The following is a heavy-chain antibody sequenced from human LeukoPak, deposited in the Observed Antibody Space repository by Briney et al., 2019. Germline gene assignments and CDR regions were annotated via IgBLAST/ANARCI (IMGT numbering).Heavy chain of an antibody. CDR1: GGTFSSYA. Sequence: SVKVSCKASGGTFSSYAISWVRQAPGQGLEWMGRIIPIFGTANYAQKFQGRVTITTDESTSTAYMELSSLRSEDTAVYYCARDERYYDSSGYYPYYWGQGTLVTVSS. V-gene: IGHV1-69*05. D-gene: IGHD3-22*01. J-gene: IGHJ4*02. CDR2: IIPIFGTA. CDR3: ARDERYYDSSGYYPYY.